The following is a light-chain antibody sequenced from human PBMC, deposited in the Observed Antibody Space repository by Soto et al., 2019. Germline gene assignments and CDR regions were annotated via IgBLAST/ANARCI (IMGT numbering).Light chain of an antibody. CDR1: SSDVGTYNY. CDR2: QVS. Sequence: QSVLTQPASVSGSPGQSITLSCTGTSSDVGTYNYVSWYQQHPGKAPKLMISQVSNRPSGVSNRFSGSKSGNTASLTISGLQAEDEADYYCSSYTISSTYVCGTGTNVTVL. V-gene: IGLV2-14*01. J-gene: IGLJ1*01. CDR3: SSYTISSTYV.